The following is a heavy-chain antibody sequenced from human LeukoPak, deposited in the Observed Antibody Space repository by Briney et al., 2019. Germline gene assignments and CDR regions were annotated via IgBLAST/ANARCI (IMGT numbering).Heavy chain of an antibody. CDR2: IYYGGST. V-gene: IGHV4-59*01. J-gene: IGHJ4*02. CDR1: GGSISSYY. CDR3: ARVDGDYNLRY. Sequence: PSETLSLTCTVSGGSISSYYWSWIRQPPGKGLXWIGYIYYGGSTNYNPSLKSRVTISVDTSKNQFSLKPSSVTAADTAVYYCARVDGDYNLRYWGQGTLVTVSS. D-gene: IGHD4-17*01.